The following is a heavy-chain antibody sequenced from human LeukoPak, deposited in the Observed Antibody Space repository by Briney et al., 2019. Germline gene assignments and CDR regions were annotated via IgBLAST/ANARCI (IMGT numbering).Heavy chain of an antibody. V-gene: IGHV3-21*01. D-gene: IGHD6-13*01. J-gene: IGHJ4*02. CDR3: ARDGPWYSSSWYLVYFDY. Sequence: GGSLRLSCAASGFTFSSYSMNWVCQAPGKGLEWVSSISSSSSYIYYADSVKGRFTISRDNAKNSLYLQMNSLRAEDTAVYYCARDGPWYSSSWYLVYFDYWGQGTLVTVSS. CDR1: GFTFSSYS. CDR2: ISSSSSYI.